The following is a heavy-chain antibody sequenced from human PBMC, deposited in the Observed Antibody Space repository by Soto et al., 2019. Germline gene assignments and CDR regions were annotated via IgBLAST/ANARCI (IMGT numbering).Heavy chain of an antibody. D-gene: IGHD2-2*01. V-gene: IGHV5-51*01. CDR1: GYSFTTYW. CDR3: ARLGPRVAVAADTYYYGMDV. Sequence: GESLKISCKGSGYSFTTYWIGWVRQMPGKGLEWMGIIYPGDSDTRYSPSFQGQVTISADKSISTAYLQWSSLKASDTAMYYCARLGPRVAVAADTYYYGMDVWGQGTTVTVSS. CDR2: IYPGDSDT. J-gene: IGHJ6*02.